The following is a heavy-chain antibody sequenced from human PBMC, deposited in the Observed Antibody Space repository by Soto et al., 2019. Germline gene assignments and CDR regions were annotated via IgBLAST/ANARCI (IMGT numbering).Heavy chain of an antibody. D-gene: IGHD2-2*01. Sequence: PSETLSLTCTVSGDSIISSNYYWAWIRQSPGKGLDWIGNMYYSGSTYYNLSLKSRVTMSVDTSKNQFSLKISSVTAADTSVYYFARIVVIPAAPDYYNYYGVDVWGQGTTVTVSS. V-gene: IGHV4-39*01. CDR2: MYYSGST. CDR3: ARIVVIPAAPDYYNYYGVDV. CDR1: GDSIISSNYY. J-gene: IGHJ6*02.